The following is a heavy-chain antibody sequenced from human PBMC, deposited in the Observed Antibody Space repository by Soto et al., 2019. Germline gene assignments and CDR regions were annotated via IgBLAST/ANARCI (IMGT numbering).Heavy chain of an antibody. CDR3: ARTQHLVPHVGWFDP. J-gene: IGHJ5*02. CDR1: GDSVSSNSAA. D-gene: IGHD6-13*01. Sequence: KQSQTLSLTCAISGDSVSSNSAAWNWIRQSPSRGLEWLGRTYYRSKWYNDYAVSVKSRITINPDTFKNQFSLQLNSVTPEDTAVYYCARTQHLVPHVGWFDPWGQGTLVTVSS. V-gene: IGHV6-1*01. CDR2: TYYRSKWYN.